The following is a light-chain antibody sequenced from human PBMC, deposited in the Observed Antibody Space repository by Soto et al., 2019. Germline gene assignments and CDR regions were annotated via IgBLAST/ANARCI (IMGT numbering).Light chain of an antibody. CDR3: SSYTSSNTCV. CDR1: SSDVGDYNY. Sequence: QSVLTQPASVSGSPGQSITISCTGTSSDVGDYNYVSWYQQHPGKAPKPMIYDVSNRPSGVSNRFSGSKSGNTASLTISGLQAEDEADYYCSSYTSSNTCVFGTGTKLTVL. J-gene: IGLJ1*01. V-gene: IGLV2-14*01. CDR2: DVS.